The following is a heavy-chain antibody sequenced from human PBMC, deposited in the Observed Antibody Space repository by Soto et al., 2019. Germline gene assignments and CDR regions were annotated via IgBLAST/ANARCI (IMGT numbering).Heavy chain of an antibody. CDR2: IIPILGIA. Sequence: ASVKVSCKASGGTFSSYTISWVRQAPGQGLEWMGRIIPILGIANYAQKFQGRVTITADKSTSTAYMELSSLRSEDTAVYYCARPMNLPDYDYIWGSYRDDAFDIWGQGTMVTVSS. D-gene: IGHD3-16*02. CDR1: GGTFSSYT. CDR3: ARPMNLPDYDYIWGSYRDDAFDI. J-gene: IGHJ3*02. V-gene: IGHV1-69*02.